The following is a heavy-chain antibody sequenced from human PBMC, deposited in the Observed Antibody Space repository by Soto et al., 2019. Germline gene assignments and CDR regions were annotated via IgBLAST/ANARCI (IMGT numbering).Heavy chain of an antibody. Sequence: SETLSLTCTVSGGSITDYSWVWIRQPAGKGLEWIGRIFSSGSTNYNPSLKGRITMSLDTSKNQFSLKLNSATATDTAVYFCARNQGVVVTADNWFDPWGQGILVTVSS. D-gene: IGHD2-21*02. CDR1: GGSITDYS. CDR3: ARNQGVVVTADNWFDP. J-gene: IGHJ5*02. V-gene: IGHV4-4*07. CDR2: IFSSGST.